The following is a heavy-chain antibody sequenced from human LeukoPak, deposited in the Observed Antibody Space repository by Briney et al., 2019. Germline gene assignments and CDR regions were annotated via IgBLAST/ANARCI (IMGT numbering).Heavy chain of an antibody. CDR1: GFTFSNYR. J-gene: IGHJ3*02. CDR2: IYITTKYF. V-gene: IGHV3-21*06. D-gene: IGHD1-26*01. CDR3: ARGHSRSFQRTDGFDI. Sequence: AGSLRLSCVASGFTFSNYRMNWVSLAQGKGTEWVSSIYITTKYFFYADSMTGRFTISRDIARSLLYLQMNSLRVDDTAVYYCARGHSRSFQRTDGFDIWGQGTMVTVSS.